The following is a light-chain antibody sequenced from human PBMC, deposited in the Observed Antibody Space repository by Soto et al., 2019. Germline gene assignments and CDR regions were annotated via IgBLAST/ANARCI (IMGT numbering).Light chain of an antibody. CDR3: QQYYSYPRT. J-gene: IGKJ1*01. Sequence: IQMTQSPSSVSASIGDRVSITCRASQGISTYLCWYQQKPGKAPKLLIYAASSLQTGVPSRFSGSGSGTDFTLTISCLQSEDFATYYCQQYYSYPRTFGQGTKVDIK. V-gene: IGKV1-8*01. CDR1: QGISTY. CDR2: AAS.